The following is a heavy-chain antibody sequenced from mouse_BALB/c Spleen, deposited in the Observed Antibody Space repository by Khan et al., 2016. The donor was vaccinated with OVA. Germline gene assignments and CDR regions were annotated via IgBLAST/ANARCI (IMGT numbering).Heavy chain of an antibody. CDR3: ARGGYSAFAY. D-gene: IGHD2-14*01. CDR1: VYTFTDYI. V-gene: IGHV1-77*01. Sequence: QVQLQQSGPELVKPGASLKVSCKASVYTFTDYIIGWVKQSTRQGLEWIGDIFPGSGTPYYTEKFKDKATLTADKSSNTAYMQLSSLTSEDSAVYFCARGGYSAFAYWGQGTLVTVSA. CDR2: IFPGSGTP. J-gene: IGHJ3*01.